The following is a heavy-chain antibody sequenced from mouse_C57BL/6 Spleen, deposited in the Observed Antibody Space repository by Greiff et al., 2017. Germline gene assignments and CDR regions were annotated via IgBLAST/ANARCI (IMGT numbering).Heavy chain of an antibody. CDR2: ISYSGST. CDR3: ESYRTLNWYFGG. V-gene: IGHV3-8*01. CDR1: GYSITSDY. Sequence: EVLLVESGPGLANPSQTLSVTCSVTGYSITSDYWNWIRKFPGKKLEYIGYISYSGSTYYNTSLNSRISITRDTSTNQYYLQLNSVTTDDTASYYGESYRTLNWYFGGWGTGTTVTVSS. J-gene: IGHJ1*03.